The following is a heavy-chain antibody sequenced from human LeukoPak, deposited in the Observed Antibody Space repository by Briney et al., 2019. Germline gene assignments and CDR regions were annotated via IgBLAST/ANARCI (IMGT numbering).Heavy chain of an antibody. CDR1: GFTFSSYA. CDR2: ISGSGGST. D-gene: IGHD6-13*01. V-gene: IGHV3-23*01. J-gene: IGHJ4*02. Sequence: GGSLRLSCAASGFTFSSYAMSWVRQAPGKGLEWVSAISGSGGSTYYADSVKGRFTISRDNSKNALYLQMNSLRAEDTAVYYCAKDPKGYSIALFDYWGQGTLVTVSS. CDR3: AKDPKGYSIALFDY.